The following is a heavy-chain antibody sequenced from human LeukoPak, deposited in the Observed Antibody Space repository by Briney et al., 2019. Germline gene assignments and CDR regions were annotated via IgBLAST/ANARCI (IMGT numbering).Heavy chain of an antibody. V-gene: IGHV1-69*13. CDR2: IIPIFGTA. Sequence: ASVKVSCKASGGTFSSYAISWVRQAPGQGLEWMGGIIPIFGTANYAQKFQGRVTITADESTSTAYTELSSLRSEDTAVYYCARGIAARIGIYYYMDVWGKGTTVTVSS. D-gene: IGHD6-6*01. CDR1: GGTFSSYA. CDR3: ARGIAARIGIYYYMDV. J-gene: IGHJ6*03.